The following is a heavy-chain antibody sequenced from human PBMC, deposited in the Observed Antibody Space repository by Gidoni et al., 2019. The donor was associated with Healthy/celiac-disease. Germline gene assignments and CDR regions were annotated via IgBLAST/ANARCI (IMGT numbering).Heavy chain of an antibody. D-gene: IGHD4-17*01. V-gene: IGHV4-59*01. Sequence: QVQLQESGPGLVKPSETLSLTCTVSGGSISSYYWSWIRQPPGKGLEWIGYIYYSGSTNYNPSLKSRVTISVDTSKNQFSLKLSSVTAADTAVYYCASFDYGVNYWGQGTLVTVSS. J-gene: IGHJ4*02. CDR2: IYYSGST. CDR1: GGSISSYY. CDR3: ASFDYGVNY.